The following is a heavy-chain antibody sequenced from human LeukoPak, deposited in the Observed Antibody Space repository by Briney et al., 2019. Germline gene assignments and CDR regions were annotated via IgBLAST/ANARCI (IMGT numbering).Heavy chain of an antibody. D-gene: IGHD3-10*01. CDR1: GGTFSSYA. J-gene: IGHJ4*02. CDR3: ARALGAGYYFDY. V-gene: IGHV1-69*13. CDR2: IIPIFGTA. Sequence: GASVKVSCKASGGTFSSYAISWVRQAPGQGLEWMGGIIPIFGTANYAQKFQGRVTITADESTSTAYMELSNLRSEDTAVYYCARALGAGYYFDYWGRGTLVTVSS.